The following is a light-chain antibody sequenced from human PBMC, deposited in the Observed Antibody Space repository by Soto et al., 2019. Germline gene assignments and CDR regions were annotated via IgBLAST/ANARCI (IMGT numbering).Light chain of an antibody. Sequence: QSVLTQPPSVSGAPGQRVTISCTGSSSNIGAGYDVHWYQQLPGTAPKLLIYGNSNRHSGVPDRFSGSKSGTSASLAITGLQAEDEADYYCQSYASSLSGSVFGGGTKLTVL. CDR3: QSYASSLSGSV. CDR1: SSNIGAGYD. CDR2: GNS. J-gene: IGLJ3*02. V-gene: IGLV1-40*01.